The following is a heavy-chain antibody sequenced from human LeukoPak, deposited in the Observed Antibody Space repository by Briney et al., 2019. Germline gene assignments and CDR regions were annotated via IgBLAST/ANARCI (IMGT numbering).Heavy chain of an antibody. D-gene: IGHD6-19*01. V-gene: IGHV3-74*01. CDR3: AKRHSSGGQYFDH. J-gene: IGHJ4*02. CDR2: IKSDGSSS. CDR1: GFTFSSYFW. Sequence: GGSLRLSCAASGFTFSSYFWMHWVRQAPGKGLVWVSRIKSDGSSSTYADSVKGRFTISRDNSKNTLYLQMNSLRAEDTAVYYCAKRHSSGGQYFDHWGQGTPVTVSS.